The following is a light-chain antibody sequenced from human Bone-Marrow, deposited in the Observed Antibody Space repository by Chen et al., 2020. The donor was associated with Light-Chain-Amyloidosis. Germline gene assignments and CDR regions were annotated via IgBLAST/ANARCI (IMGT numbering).Light chain of an antibody. CDR1: SANSGTGYD. J-gene: IGLJ2*01. CDR3: QNYDTTLSAPV. CDR2: SNS. Sequence: QSVLPPPPSASWAPGQRVTSSFARSSANSGTGYDVHWYHQPPDSAPTVVIYSNSNRPSGVPARFSGSKSGTSASLVITGLQAEDEADYYCQNYDTTLSAPVFGGGTRLSVL. V-gene: IGLV1-40*01.